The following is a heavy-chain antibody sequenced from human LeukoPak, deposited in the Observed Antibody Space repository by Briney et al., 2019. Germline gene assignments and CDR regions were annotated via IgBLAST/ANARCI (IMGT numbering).Heavy chain of an antibody. V-gene: IGHV1-18*01. Sequence: VASVKVSCKASGYTFTSYGISWVRQAPGQGLGWMGWISAYNGYTNYAQKLQGRVTMTTDTSTSTANMELRSLRSDDTAVYYCARDNVLRSADAFDIWGQGTMVTVSS. CDR1: GYTFTSYG. J-gene: IGHJ3*02. CDR2: ISAYNGYT. D-gene: IGHD3-3*01. CDR3: ARDNVLRSADAFDI.